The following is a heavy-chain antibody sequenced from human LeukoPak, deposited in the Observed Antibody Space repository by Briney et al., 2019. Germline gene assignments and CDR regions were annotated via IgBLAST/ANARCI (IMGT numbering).Heavy chain of an antibody. J-gene: IGHJ3*02. CDR3: AREVVPAAMSAFDI. CDR1: GGTFSSYA. Sequence: SVKVSCKASGGTFSSYAISWVRQAPGQGLEWMGGIIPIFGTANYAQKFQGRVTITADESTSTAYMELSGLRSEDTAVYYCAREVVPAAMSAFDIWGQGTMVTVSS. CDR2: IIPIFGTA. V-gene: IGHV1-69*01. D-gene: IGHD2-2*01.